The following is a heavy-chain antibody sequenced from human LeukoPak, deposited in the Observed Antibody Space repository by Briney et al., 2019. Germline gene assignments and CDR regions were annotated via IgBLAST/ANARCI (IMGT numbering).Heavy chain of an antibody. CDR1: GFSFNTYW. V-gene: IGHV3-74*01. J-gene: IGHJ4*02. CDR3: TTLYSGAMDY. CDR2: IKTDGSST. D-gene: IGHD1-26*01. Sequence: PGGSLRLSCAASGFSFNTYWMYWVRQVPEKDLVWVSRIKTDGSSTSYADSVKGRFTISRDNAKNTLYLQMNSLRAEDTAVYYCTTLYSGAMDYWGQGTLVTVSS.